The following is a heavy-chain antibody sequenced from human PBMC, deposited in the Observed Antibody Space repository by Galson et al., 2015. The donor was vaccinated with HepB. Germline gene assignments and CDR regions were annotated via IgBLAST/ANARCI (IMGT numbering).Heavy chain of an antibody. CDR3: AKEGSRICWDLGD. CDR2: ISSDGRRT. J-gene: IGHJ4*02. V-gene: IGHV3-30*18. D-gene: IGHD2-15*01. Sequence: SLRLSCAASGFTFSTYGMHWVRQAPGKGLEWVAVISSDGRRTYYADSVRGRFTISRDSSMNTLYLQLNSLRPDDTAIYYCAKEGSRICWDLGDWGQGTLVTVSS. CDR1: GFTFSTYG.